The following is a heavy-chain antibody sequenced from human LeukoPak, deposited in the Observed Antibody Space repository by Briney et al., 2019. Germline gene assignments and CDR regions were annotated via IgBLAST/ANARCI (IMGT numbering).Heavy chain of an antibody. CDR1: GFTVSSNF. J-gene: IGHJ6*03. D-gene: IGHD3-10*01. V-gene: IGHV3-53*01. CDR3: AKNKGSGSHVNYCMDV. CDR2: IYSRGGT. Sequence: PGGSLRLSCAASGFTVSSNFMSWVRQAPGKGLECVSVIYSRGGTYYADSVQGRFTISRDASRNTLFLQMNSLRAEDTAIYYCAKNKGSGSHVNYCMDVWGKGTTVTVSS.